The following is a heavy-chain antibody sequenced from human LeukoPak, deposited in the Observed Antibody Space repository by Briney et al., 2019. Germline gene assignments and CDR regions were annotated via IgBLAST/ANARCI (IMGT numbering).Heavy chain of an antibody. CDR2: IKQDGSEK. V-gene: IGHV3-7*01. CDR1: GFTFSAYN. J-gene: IGHJ3*02. D-gene: IGHD6-13*01. CDR3: ARSTVAAAGTSCDI. Sequence: PGGSLRLSCAASGFTFSAYNMNWVRQAPGKGLEWVANIKQDGSEKYYVDSVKGRFTISRDNAKNSLYLQMNSLRAEDTAVYYCARSTVAAAGTSCDIWGQGTMVTVSS.